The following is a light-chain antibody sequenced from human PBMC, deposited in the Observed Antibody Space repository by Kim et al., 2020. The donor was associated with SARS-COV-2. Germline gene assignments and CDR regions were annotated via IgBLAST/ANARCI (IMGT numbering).Light chain of an antibody. V-gene: IGLV3-1*01. CDR1: KLGEKY. J-gene: IGLJ2*01. CDR3: QTWDSTTVI. Sequence: VSTGQTARITCSGDKLGEKYTSWYQHKSGQSPVVVIYQDNKRPSGMTERFSGSSSGNTATLTISGTQPMDEADYYCQTWDSTTVIFGGGTKLTVL. CDR2: QDN.